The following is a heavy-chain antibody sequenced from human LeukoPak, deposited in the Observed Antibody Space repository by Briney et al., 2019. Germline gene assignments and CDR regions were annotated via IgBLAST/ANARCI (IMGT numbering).Heavy chain of an antibody. V-gene: IGHV3-30-3*01. CDR1: GFTFSNYA. CDR3: AKDNY. Sequence: GGSLRLSCAASGFTFSNYAMHWVRQAPGKGLEWVAIISFDGSNKYYADSVKGRFTISRDNSKNTLYLQMNSLRAEDTAVYYCAKDNYWGQGTLVTVSS. J-gene: IGHJ4*02. CDR2: ISFDGSNK.